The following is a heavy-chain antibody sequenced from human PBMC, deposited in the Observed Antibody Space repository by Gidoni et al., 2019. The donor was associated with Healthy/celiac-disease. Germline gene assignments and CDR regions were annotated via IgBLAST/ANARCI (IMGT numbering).Heavy chain of an antibody. V-gene: IGHV3-23*01. CDR2: ISGSGGST. CDR3: AKVLAPYSSGWSPFQH. Sequence: EVQLLESGGGLVQPGGSLRLSCAASGFTFSSYAMSWVRQAPGKGLEWVSAISGSGGSTYYADSVKGRFTISRDNSKNTLYLQMNSLRAEDTAVYYCAKVLAPYSSGWSPFQHWGQGTLVTVSS. D-gene: IGHD6-19*01. CDR1: GFTFSSYA. J-gene: IGHJ1*01.